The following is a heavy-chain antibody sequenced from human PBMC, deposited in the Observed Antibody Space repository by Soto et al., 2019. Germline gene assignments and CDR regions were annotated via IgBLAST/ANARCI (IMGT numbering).Heavy chain of an antibody. V-gene: IGHV3-13*01. D-gene: IGHD2-2*01. Sequence: DVQLVESGGGLVQPGGSLRLSCAASGFSFSTYGMHWVRQVTGKGLEWVSGIGATGDTHYPGSVKGRFSASRENAKNSLYLQMNSLGAGDTAGYYCARDKGGGRRTSCPNKISHFAMDGWGQGTRVIVSS. CDR1: GFSFSTYG. CDR2: IGATGDT. J-gene: IGHJ6*02. CDR3: ARDKGGGRRTSCPNKISHFAMDG.